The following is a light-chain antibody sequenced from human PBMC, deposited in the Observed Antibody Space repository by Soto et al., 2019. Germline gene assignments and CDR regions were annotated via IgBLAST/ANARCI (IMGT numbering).Light chain of an antibody. V-gene: IGLV2-14*01. CDR3: SSYTSSNTYV. J-gene: IGLJ1*01. Sequence: QSALTQPASVSGSPRQSITISCTGTSSDVGGYNYVSWYQQHPGKVPKLIIYDVSNRPSGVSDRFSGSKSGNTASLTISGLQAEDEADYYCSSYTSSNTYVFGTGTKLTVL. CDR1: SSDVGGYNY. CDR2: DVS.